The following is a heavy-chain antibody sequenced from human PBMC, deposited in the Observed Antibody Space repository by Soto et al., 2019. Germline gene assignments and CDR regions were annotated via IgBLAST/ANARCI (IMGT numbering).Heavy chain of an antibody. V-gene: IGHV4-59*01. D-gene: IGHD3-16*02. Sequence: PSETLSLTCTVSGGSISSYYWSWIRQPPGKGLEWIGYIYYSGSTNYNPSLKSRVTISVDTSKNQFSLKLSSVTAADTAVYYCARDRPYYDYVWGSYRIFDYWGQGILVTVSS. CDR2: IYYSGST. CDR3: ARDRPYYDYVWGSYRIFDY. CDR1: GGSISSYY. J-gene: IGHJ4*02.